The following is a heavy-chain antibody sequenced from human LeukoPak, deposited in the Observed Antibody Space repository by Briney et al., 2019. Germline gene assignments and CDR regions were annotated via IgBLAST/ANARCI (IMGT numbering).Heavy chain of an antibody. J-gene: IGHJ4*02. V-gene: IGHV4-59*01. CDR3: ARGPPTSY. Sequence: PSETLSLTCPVSGGSISSYYWGWIRQPPGKGLEWMGYIYSSESTNYNPALKSRVPISVDTSKNQFSLKLSSVTAADTAVYYCARGPPTSYWGQGTLVTVSS. CDR1: GGSISSYY. CDR2: IYSSEST.